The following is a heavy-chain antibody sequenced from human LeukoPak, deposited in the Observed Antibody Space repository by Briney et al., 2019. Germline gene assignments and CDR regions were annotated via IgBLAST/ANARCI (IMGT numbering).Heavy chain of an antibody. V-gene: IGHV1-2*02. Sequence: ASVKVSCKASGYTFTGYYMHWVRQAPGQGLEWMGWINPNSGGTNYAQKLQGRVTMTTDTSTSTAYMELRRLRSDDTAVYYCARVTQTDYDFDYWGQGTLVTVSS. D-gene: IGHD4-17*01. J-gene: IGHJ4*02. CDR1: GYTFTGYY. CDR3: ARVTQTDYDFDY. CDR2: INPNSGGT.